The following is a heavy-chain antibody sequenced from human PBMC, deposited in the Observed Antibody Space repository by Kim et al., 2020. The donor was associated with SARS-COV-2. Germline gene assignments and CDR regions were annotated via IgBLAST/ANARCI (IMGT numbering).Heavy chain of an antibody. CDR3: ARAAGHGGSYPYYFDN. V-gene: IGHV4-59*12. Sequence: SGTLSLTCTVSGGSMRSYYWSWIRQPPGEGLEWIGYIHYSGSTDYDPSLKSRVTMSLDTSRKQFSLNLTSVTAADTAVYYCARAAGHGGSYPYYFDNWGQGTPVTVSS. CDR1: GGSMRSYY. J-gene: IGHJ4*02. D-gene: IGHD1-26*01. CDR2: IHYSGST.